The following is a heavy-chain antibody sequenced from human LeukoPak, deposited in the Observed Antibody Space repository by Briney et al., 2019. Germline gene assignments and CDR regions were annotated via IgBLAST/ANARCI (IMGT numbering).Heavy chain of an antibody. CDR3: ARYSGYYLSYFDY. D-gene: IGHD3-22*01. CDR1: GGSISSGGYY. V-gene: IGHV4-39*07. J-gene: IGHJ4*02. Sequence: KASETLSLTCTVSGGSISSGGYYWSWIRQPPGKGLEWIGEINHSGSTNYNPSLKSRVTISVDTSKNQFSLKLNSVTAADTAMYYCARYSGYYLSYFDYWGQGTLVTVSS. CDR2: INHSGST.